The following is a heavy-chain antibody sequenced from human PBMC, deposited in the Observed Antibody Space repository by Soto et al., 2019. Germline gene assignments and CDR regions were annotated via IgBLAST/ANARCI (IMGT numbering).Heavy chain of an antibody. Sequence: GASVKVSCKASGYTFTSYGISWVRQAPGQGLEWMGWISAYNGNTNYAQKLQGRVTMTTDTSTSTAYMELRSLRSDDTAVYYCARDSRVDSSWYYFDYWGQGTLVTVSS. CDR3: ARDSRVDSSWYYFDY. CDR1: GYTFTSYG. J-gene: IGHJ4*02. D-gene: IGHD6-13*01. V-gene: IGHV1-18*04. CDR2: ISAYNGNT.